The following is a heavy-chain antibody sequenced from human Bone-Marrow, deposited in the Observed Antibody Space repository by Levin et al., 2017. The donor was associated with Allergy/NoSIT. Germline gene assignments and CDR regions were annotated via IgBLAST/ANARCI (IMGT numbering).Heavy chain of an antibody. CDR1: GGSISSNW. J-gene: IGHJ3*02. CDR2: IYHSGTP. D-gene: IGHD6-13*01. Sequence: PSETLSLTCGVSGGSISSNWWSWVRQPPGKGLEWIGEIYHSGTPNYNPSLKSRVAMSVDKSKTQFSLNVTSVTAADTAVYYCARSTIAGIASVGDDAFDIWGQGTMVTVSS. CDR3: ARSTIAGIASVGDDAFDI. V-gene: IGHV4/OR15-8*01.